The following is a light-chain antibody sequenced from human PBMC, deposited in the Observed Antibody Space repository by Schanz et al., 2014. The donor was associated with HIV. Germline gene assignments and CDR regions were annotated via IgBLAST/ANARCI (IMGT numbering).Light chain of an antibody. J-gene: IGKJ4*01. CDR1: QNIGNS. CDR3: LQHNNYPPLT. V-gene: IGKV1-5*03. Sequence: DIQMTQSPSTLSASVGDRVTIACRASQNIGNSLAWFQLKPGRAPKLLIYSASSLHTGVPSTFSGSGSGTEFALTISSLQPEDFATYYCLQHNNYPPLTFGGGTKVEIK. CDR2: SAS.